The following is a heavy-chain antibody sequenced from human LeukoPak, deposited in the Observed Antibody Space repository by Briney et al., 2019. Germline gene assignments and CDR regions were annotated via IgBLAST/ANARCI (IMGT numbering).Heavy chain of an antibody. D-gene: IGHD3-22*01. CDR1: GFTFGSYS. J-gene: IGHJ1*01. Sequence: PGGSLRLSCTVAGFTFGSYSMNWVRQAPGKGLGWVASFSSSGGSTVYYADSVKGRFTTSRDNAKNSLYLQMNSLRDEDTAVYYCARKHDGGGYHQHWGQGTLVTVSS. CDR3: ARKHDGGGYHQH. V-gene: IGHV3-48*02. CDR2: FSSSGGSTV.